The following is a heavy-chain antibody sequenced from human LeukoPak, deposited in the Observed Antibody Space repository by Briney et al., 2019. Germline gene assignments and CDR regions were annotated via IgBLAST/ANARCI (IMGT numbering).Heavy chain of an antibody. J-gene: IGHJ4*02. D-gene: IGHD3-10*01. CDR3: ARVDGSGSYLLH. CDR1: GYSISSGYY. Sequence: ASETLFLTCTVSGYSISSGYYWGWIRQPPGKGLEWIGSIYHSGSTYYNPSLKSRVTISVDTSKNQFSLKLSSVTAADTAVYYCARVDGSGSYLLHWGQGTLVTVSS. V-gene: IGHV4-38-2*02. CDR2: IYHSGST.